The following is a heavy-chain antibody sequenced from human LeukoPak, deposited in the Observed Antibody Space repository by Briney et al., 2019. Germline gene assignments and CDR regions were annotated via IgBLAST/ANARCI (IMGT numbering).Heavy chain of an antibody. Sequence: PSETLSLTCTVSGGSISSSSYYWGWIRQPPGKGLEWIGSIYYSGSTYYNPSLKSRVTISVDTSKNQFSLKLSSVTAADTAVYYCARHRIAAPRYYYYYMDVWGKGTTVTVSS. CDR1: GGSISSSSYY. CDR3: ARHRIAAPRYYYYYMDV. J-gene: IGHJ6*03. CDR2: IYYSGST. D-gene: IGHD6-6*01. V-gene: IGHV4-39*01.